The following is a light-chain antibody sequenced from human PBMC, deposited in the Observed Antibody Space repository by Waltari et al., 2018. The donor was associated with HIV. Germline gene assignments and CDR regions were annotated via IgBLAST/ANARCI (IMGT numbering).Light chain of an antibody. Sequence: DIVMTQSPDSLAVSLGERATINCKSSQSLLYSTKNQTSLAWYQQKPRQPPKLLIYWASVRGSGVPDRFSASGSETDFTLTINSLQAEDVALYYCQQYYHTLWTFGRGTKVEIK. V-gene: IGKV4-1*01. CDR2: WAS. CDR3: QQYYHTLWT. CDR1: QSLLYSTKNQTS. J-gene: IGKJ1*01.